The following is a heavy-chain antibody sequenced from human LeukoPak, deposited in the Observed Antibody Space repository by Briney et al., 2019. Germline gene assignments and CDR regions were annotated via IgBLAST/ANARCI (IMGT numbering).Heavy chain of an antibody. J-gene: IGHJ3*02. V-gene: IGHV3-30*02. CDR2: IRYDGSNK. Sequence: GGSLRLSCAAAGFTFSSYGMHWVRQAPGKGLEWVAFIRYDGSNKYYADSVQGRFTISRDNAKNSLYLQMNSLRAEDTAVYYCARDILNAFDIWGQGTMVTVSS. CDR1: GFTFSSYG. CDR3: ARDILNAFDI.